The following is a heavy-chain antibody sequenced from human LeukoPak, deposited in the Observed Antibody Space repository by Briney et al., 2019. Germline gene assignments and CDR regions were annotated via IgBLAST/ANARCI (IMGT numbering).Heavy chain of an antibody. CDR3: ASMDKDGYNGS. J-gene: IGHJ5*02. D-gene: IGHD5-24*01. CDR2: INHSGST. V-gene: IGHV4-34*01. CDR1: GGSISSYY. Sequence: PSETLSLTCTVSGGSISSYYWSWIRQPPGKGLEWIGEINHSGSTNYNPSLKSRVTISVDTSKNQFSLKLSSVTAADTAVYYCASMDKDGYNGSWGQGTLVTVSS.